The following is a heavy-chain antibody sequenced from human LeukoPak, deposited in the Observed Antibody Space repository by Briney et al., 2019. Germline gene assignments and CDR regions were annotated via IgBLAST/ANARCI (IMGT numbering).Heavy chain of an antibody. D-gene: IGHD2-15*01. CDR2: IYYSGST. V-gene: IGHV4-39*01. Sequence: SETLSLTCTVSGGSISSSSYYWGWVRQPPGTGLEWLGSIYYSGSTYYNPSLKSRVTISVDTSKNQFSLKLSSVTAADTAVYYCARRWEGPGSCYSRDTDVCDYWGQGTLVTVSS. J-gene: IGHJ4*02. CDR1: GGSISSSSYY. CDR3: ARRWEGPGSCYSRDTDVCDY.